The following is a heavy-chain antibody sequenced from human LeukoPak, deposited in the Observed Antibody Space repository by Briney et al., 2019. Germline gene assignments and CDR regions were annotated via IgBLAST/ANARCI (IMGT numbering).Heavy chain of an antibody. CDR1: GGSISSYY. Sequence: TETLSLTCTVSGGSISSYYWSWIRQPAGKGLEWIGRIYTSGSTNYNPSLTRRVTMSVDTSKNQFSLKLSSVTAADTAVYYCAREGVEAAAIGYWGQGTLVTVSS. D-gene: IGHD6-13*01. J-gene: IGHJ4*02. V-gene: IGHV4-4*07. CDR2: IYTSGST. CDR3: AREGVEAAAIGY.